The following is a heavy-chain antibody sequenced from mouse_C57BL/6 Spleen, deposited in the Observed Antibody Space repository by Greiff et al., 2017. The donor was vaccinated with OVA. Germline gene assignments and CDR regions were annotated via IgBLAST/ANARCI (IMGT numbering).Heavy chain of an antibody. D-gene: IGHD1-1*01. CDR1: GFTFSSYA. J-gene: IGHJ2*01. V-gene: IGHV5-4*01. CDR2: ISDGGSYT. CDR3: ERDTNYGSSVEGYFDD. Sequence: EVMLVESGGGLVKPGGSLKLSCAASGFTFSSYAMSWVRQTPEKRLEWVATISDGGSYTYYPDNVKGRFTISRDNSTTNLYLQMSHLQSEDTDMYYGERDTNYGSSVEGYFDDWGQGTTLTVSS.